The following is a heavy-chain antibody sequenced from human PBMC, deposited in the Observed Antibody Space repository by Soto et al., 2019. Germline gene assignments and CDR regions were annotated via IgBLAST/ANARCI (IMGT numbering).Heavy chain of an antibody. J-gene: IGHJ6*02. CDR3: ATAVSKFDTSGSLPYGVDV. D-gene: IGHD5-12*01. CDR2: IVVGNGNT. Sequence: QVQLVQSGPEVKKPGTSVKVSCKASGLTFTSSAIQWVRQARGQRLEWIGWIVVGNGNTNYAQKFQKRVTITRDMSTSTAHMELSSLRSEDTAVYYCATAVSKFDTSGSLPYGVDVWGRGTTVTVSS. V-gene: IGHV1-58*02. CDR1: GLTFTSSA.